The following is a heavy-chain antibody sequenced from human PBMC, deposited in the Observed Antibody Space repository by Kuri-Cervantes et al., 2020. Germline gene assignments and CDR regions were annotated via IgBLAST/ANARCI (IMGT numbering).Heavy chain of an antibody. V-gene: IGHV1-18*04. CDR3: ARARTPPYYFDY. J-gene: IGHJ4*02. CDR2: ISAYNGNT. Sequence: ASVKVSCKASGYTFTSYYMHWVRQAPGQGLEWMGWISAYNGNTNYAQKLQGRVTMTTDTSTSTAYMELRSLRSDDTAVYYCARARTPPYYFDYWGQGTLVTVSS. CDR1: GYTFTSYY.